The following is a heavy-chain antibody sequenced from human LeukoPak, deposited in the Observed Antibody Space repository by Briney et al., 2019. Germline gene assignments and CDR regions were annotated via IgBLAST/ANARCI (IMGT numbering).Heavy chain of an antibody. J-gene: IGHJ6*02. CDR2: IYPADSET. CDR1: GYSFTSYW. D-gene: IGHD1-26*01. Sequence: GESLKISCKVSGYSFTSYWIAWVRQMPGKGLEWMGIIYPADSETKYSPSFQGQVTISVDKSISTAYLQWSSLKASDTAMYYCARRAYSGSPYYYGMDVWGQGTTVIVSS. CDR3: ARRAYSGSPYYYGMDV. V-gene: IGHV5-51*01.